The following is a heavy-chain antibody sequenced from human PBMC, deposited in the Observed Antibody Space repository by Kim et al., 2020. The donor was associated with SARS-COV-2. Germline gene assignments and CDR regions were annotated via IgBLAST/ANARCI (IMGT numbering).Heavy chain of an antibody. Sequence: SETLSLTCTVSGGSIDSSSYYWGWIRQPPGKGLEWIGSISYSGSTYYNPSLKSRVTISIDTSKNQFSLKLSSVTAADTAVYYCARNFRGVIISYGMDVWGQGTTVTVSS. V-gene: IGHV4-39*07. CDR3: ARNFRGVIISYGMDV. J-gene: IGHJ6*02. CDR1: GGSIDSSSYY. D-gene: IGHD3-10*01. CDR2: ISYSGST.